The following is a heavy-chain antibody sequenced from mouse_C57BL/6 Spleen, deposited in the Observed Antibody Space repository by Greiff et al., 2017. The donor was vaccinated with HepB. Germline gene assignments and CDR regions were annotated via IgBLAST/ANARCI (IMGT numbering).Heavy chain of an antibody. CDR1: GYTFTSYW. Sequence: QVQLQQPGAELVRPGSSVKLSCKASGYTFTSYWMDWVKQRPGQGLEWIGNIYPSDSETHYNQKFKDKATLTVDKSSSTAYMQLSSLTSEDSAVYYCAREGYGNYEAYWVQGTLVTVSA. CDR3: AREGYGNYEAY. J-gene: IGHJ3*01. V-gene: IGHV1-61*01. CDR2: IYPSDSET. D-gene: IGHD2-10*02.